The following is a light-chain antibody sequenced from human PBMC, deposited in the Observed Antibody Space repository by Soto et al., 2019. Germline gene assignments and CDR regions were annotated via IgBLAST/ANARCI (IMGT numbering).Light chain of an antibody. V-gene: IGLV2-14*01. CDR2: DVS. CDR3: SSYTSSSTPVV. CDR1: SSDVGGYNY. J-gene: IGLJ2*01. Sequence: QSVLTQPASVSGSPGQSITISCTGTSSDVGGYNYVSWYQQHPGKAPKLMIYDVSNRPSGVSNRISGSKSGNTASLTISGLQAEDEADYYCSSYTSSSTPVVFGGGTQLTVL.